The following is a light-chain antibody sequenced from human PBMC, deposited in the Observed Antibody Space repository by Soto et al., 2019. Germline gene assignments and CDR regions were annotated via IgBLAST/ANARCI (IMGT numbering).Light chain of an antibody. CDR2: DVS. J-gene: IGLJ2*01. Sequence: QSALTQPASVSGSPGQSITISCTGTSSDVGGYNYVSWYQQHPGKAPKLMIYDVSNRPSGVSNRFSGSKSGNTASLTISXXXXXXEADYYCSSYTSSSTLVFGGGTKLTVL. V-gene: IGLV2-14*01. CDR3: SSYTSSSTLV. CDR1: SSDVGGYNY.